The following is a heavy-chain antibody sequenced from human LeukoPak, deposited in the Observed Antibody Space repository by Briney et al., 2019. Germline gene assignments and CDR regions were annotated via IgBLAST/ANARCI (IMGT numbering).Heavy chain of an antibody. D-gene: IGHD3-10*01. Sequence: GGSLRLSCAASGFTFSSYAMSWVRQAPGKGLEWVSAISGSGGSTYYADSVKGRFTISRDNSKNTLYLQMNSLRAEDTAVYYCAKVSGLWWFGEGAFDIWGQGTMVTVSS. V-gene: IGHV3-23*01. CDR2: ISGSGGST. J-gene: IGHJ3*02. CDR1: GFTFSSYA. CDR3: AKVSGLWWFGEGAFDI.